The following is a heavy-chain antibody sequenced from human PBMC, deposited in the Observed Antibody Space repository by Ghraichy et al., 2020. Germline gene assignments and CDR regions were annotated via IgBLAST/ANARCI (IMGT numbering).Heavy chain of an antibody. CDR3: ARDFTVYGIGWYPAFDY. Sequence: AGSLRLSCAASGFTFSGYTMNWVRQAPGKGLEWVSSIGRSSTFVYYADSVQGRFTISRDTAGNSLYLQMNSLRVEDTAVYYCARDFTVYGIGWYPAFDYWGQGTLVTVSS. CDR1: GFTFSGYT. V-gene: IGHV3-21*01. D-gene: IGHD6-19*01. CDR2: IGRSSTFV. J-gene: IGHJ4*02.